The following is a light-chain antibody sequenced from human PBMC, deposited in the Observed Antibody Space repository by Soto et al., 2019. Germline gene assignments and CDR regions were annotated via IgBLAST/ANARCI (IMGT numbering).Light chain of an antibody. CDR3: QQRSNWPAVT. CDR1: QSVSTY. CDR2: GAS. Sequence: EIVLTQSPATLSLSPGERATLSCRASQSVSTYLAWYQQKPGQAPRLPIYGASNRATGIPARFSGSGSGTDFTLTISSLEPEDFAVYYCQQRSNWPAVTFGGGTKVEIK. V-gene: IGKV3-11*01. J-gene: IGKJ4*01.